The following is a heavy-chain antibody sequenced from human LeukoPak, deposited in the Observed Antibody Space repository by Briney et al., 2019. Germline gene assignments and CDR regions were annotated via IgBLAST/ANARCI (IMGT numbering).Heavy chain of an antibody. CDR1: GGSISSGGYY. D-gene: IGHD6-6*01. V-gene: IGHV4-30-2*01. CDR2: IYHSGST. CDR3: ARVYKSEYSSSLFDY. J-gene: IGHJ4*02. Sequence: SQTLSLTCTVSGGSISSGGYYWSWIRQPPGKGLEWIGYIYHSGSTYYNPSLKSRVTISVDGSKNQISLKLSSVTAADTAVYYCARVYKSEYSSSLFDYWGQGTLVTVSS.